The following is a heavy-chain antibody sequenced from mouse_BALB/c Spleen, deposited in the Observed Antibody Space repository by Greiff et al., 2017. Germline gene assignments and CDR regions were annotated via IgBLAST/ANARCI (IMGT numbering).Heavy chain of an antibody. CDR2: IWGDGST. V-gene: IGHV2-3*01. J-gene: IGHJ4*01. CDR1: GFSLTSYG. Sequence: VQLQQSGPGLVAPSQSLSFTCTVSGFSLTSYGVSWVRQPPGKGLEWLGVIWGDGSTNYHSALISRLSISKDNSKSQVFLKLNSLQTDDTATYYCAKLGGSSYVGAMDYWGQGTSVTVSS. CDR3: AKLGGSSYVGAMDY. D-gene: IGHD1-1*01.